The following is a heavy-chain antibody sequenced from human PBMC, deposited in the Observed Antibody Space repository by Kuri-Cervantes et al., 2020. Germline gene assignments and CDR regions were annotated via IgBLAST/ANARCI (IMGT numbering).Heavy chain of an antibody. CDR2: VNPNGGST. J-gene: IGHJ4*02. Sequence: GESLKISCAASQFTFSSYYMNCVRQAPGNGLELVGQVNPNGGSTYLIDSGKDRFNTSRDNAKNSLYLQMNSLRADDTAVYYCARDERRRDGQISDYWGQGTLVTVSS. V-gene: IGHV3-25*04. D-gene: IGHD5-24*01. CDR3: ARDERRRDGQISDY. CDR1: QFTFSSYY.